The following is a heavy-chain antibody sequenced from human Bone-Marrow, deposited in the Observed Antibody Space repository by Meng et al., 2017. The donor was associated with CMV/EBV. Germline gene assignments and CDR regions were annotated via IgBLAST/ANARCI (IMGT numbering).Heavy chain of an antibody. J-gene: IGHJ4*02. V-gene: IGHV3-48*03. CDR1: GFTFSSYE. CDR2: ISSSGSTI. CDR3: ARMGLWEWLLPYYLDY. D-gene: IGHD3-3*01. Sequence: GGSLRLSCAASGFTFSSYEMNWVRQAPGKGLEWVSYISSSGSTIYYADSVKGRFTISRDNAKNSLYLQMNSLRAEDTAVYFCARMGLWEWLLPYYLDYWGQGTLVTVSS.